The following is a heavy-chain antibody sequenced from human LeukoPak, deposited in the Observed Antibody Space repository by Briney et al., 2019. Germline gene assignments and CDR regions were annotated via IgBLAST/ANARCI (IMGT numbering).Heavy chain of an antibody. CDR2: IHHSGNT. V-gene: IGHV4-38-2*02. D-gene: IGHD3-22*01. Sequence: KTSETLSLTCTVSGYSISSGYYWGWIRQPPGKGLEWIGSIHHSGNTYYNPSLKSRVTISVDTSKNQFSLKLSSVTAADTAVYYCARRCTYRYYDSRSGFDPWGQGTLVTVSS. CDR3: ARRCTYRYYDSRSGFDP. J-gene: IGHJ5*02. CDR1: GYSISSGYY.